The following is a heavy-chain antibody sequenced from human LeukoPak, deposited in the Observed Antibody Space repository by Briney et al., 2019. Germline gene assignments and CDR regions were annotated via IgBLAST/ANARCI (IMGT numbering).Heavy chain of an antibody. D-gene: IGHD6-19*01. CDR1: GYTFTGYY. CDR3: AREKRVAGSRGGFDP. V-gene: IGHV1-2*02. CDR2: INPNSGGS. Sequence: ASVKVSCKASGYTFTGYYMHWVRQAPGQGLEWMGWINPNSGGSNYAQKFQGRVTMTRDTSISTAYMELSRLRSDDTAVYYCAREKRVAGSRGGFDPWGQGTLVTVSS. J-gene: IGHJ5*02.